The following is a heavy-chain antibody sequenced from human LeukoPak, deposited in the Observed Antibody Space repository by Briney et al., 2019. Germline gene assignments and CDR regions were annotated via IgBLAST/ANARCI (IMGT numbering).Heavy chain of an antibody. J-gene: IGHJ5*02. CDR3: ARAALRHSNWFDP. Sequence: GGSLRLSCAASGFTFSDYYMSWIRQAPGKGLEWVSYISSSSSYIYYADSVKGRFTISRDNAKNSLYLQMNSLRAEDTAVYYCARAALRHSNWFDPWGQGTLVTVSS. CDR2: ISSSSSYI. CDR1: GFTFSDYY. V-gene: IGHV3-11*06. D-gene: IGHD5-12*01.